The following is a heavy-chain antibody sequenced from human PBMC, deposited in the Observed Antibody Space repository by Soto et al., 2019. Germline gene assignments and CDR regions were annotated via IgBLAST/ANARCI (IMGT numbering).Heavy chain of an antibody. Sequence: ASETLSLTCTVSGDSISSSTYYWGWIRRPPGKGLEWIATIFSTGTTHYNPSLRSRVTISVDTSKNQFSLKLSSVTAADTAVYYCARLNDYGDLGVGGGFDYWGQGTLVTVSS. V-gene: IGHV4-39*01. CDR3: ARLNDYGDLGVGGGFDY. J-gene: IGHJ4*02. CDR1: GDSISSSTYY. D-gene: IGHD4-17*01. CDR2: IFSTGTT.